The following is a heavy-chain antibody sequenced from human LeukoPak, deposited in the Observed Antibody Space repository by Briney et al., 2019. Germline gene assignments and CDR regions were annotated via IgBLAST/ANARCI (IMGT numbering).Heavy chain of an antibody. Sequence: PGGSLRLSCAASGFTFSSYAMSWVRQAPGKGLEWVSAISGSGGSTYYADSVKGRFTISRDNSKNTLYLQMNSLRAEDTAVYYCAKAGPGTAMAHYYYYMDVWGKGTTVTVSS. CDR2: ISGSGGST. D-gene: IGHD5-18*01. J-gene: IGHJ6*03. CDR1: GFTFSSYA. V-gene: IGHV3-23*01. CDR3: AKAGPGTAMAHYYYYMDV.